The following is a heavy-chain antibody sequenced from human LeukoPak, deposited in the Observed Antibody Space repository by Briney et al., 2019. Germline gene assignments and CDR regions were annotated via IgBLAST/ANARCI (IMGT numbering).Heavy chain of an antibody. D-gene: IGHD2-2*01. V-gene: IGHV3-30*04. CDR1: GFTFRRYA. CDR3: ARDRYASRSYVMDV. Sequence: GGSLRLSCALSGFTFRRYAMHWVRQAPGKGLEWLAVVSYDGSNTYYADSVKGRFIVSRGNSKNTVFLQMNSLRPEDTAVYYCARDRYASRSYVMDVWGQGTAVAVSS. CDR2: VSYDGSNT. J-gene: IGHJ6*02.